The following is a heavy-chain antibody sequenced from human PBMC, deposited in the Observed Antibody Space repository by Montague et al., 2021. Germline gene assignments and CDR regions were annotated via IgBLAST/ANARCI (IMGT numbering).Heavy chain of an antibody. J-gene: IGHJ6*02. CDR2: INTSGNT. CDR1: GASITSGGYY. V-gene: IGHV4-61*02. CDR3: ARDPRNYDMSTGYYGFYYYGLDV. D-gene: IGHD3-9*01. Sequence: TLSLTCTVSGASITSGGYYWTWIRQPAGKGLEWIGRINTSGNTDYNPSLSSRVTILVDTSRNHFSLKLYSVTAADTATYFCARDPRNYDMSTGYYGFYYYGLDVWGQGTTVTVSS.